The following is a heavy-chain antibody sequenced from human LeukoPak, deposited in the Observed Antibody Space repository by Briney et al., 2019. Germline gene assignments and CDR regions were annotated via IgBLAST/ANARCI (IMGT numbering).Heavy chain of an antibody. CDR3: AALGYCSYGICYTGGDDAFDV. V-gene: IGHV4-39*01. CDR2: IYYSGST. D-gene: IGHD2-8*01. CDR1: GDSLSSGGYY. J-gene: IGHJ3*01. Sequence: PSQTLSLTCTVSGDSLSSGGYYWGWIRQPPGKGLEWIGSIYYSGSTYYNPSLKSRVTISIDTSKNHFSLKLNSVTAADTAVYYCAALGYCSYGICYTGGDDAFDVWGQGTMVTVSS.